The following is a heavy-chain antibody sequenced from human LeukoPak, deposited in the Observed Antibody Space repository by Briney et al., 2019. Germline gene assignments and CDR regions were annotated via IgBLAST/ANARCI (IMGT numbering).Heavy chain of an antibody. CDR3: ARPRYHSGGYYARGGLFFDY. CDR1: GYSFTSYW. CDR2: IYPGDSDT. J-gene: IGHJ4*02. D-gene: IGHD3-22*01. Sequence: GESLKISCKGSGYSFTSYWFGWVRQMPGKGLEWVGIIYPGDSDTRYSPSFEGQATTSADKSITTAYLQWSSLKASDTAMYYRARPRYHSGGYYARGGLFFDYWGQGTMVTVSS. V-gene: IGHV5-51*01.